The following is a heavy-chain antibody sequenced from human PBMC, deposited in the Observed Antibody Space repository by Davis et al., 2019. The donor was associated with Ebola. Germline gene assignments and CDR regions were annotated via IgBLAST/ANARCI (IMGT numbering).Heavy chain of an antibody. CDR2: ISSGGVTT. V-gene: IGHV3-48*02. J-gene: IGHJ6*03. D-gene: IGHD2-21*01. CDR3: ARVNLWSRGWGMDV. Sequence: GSLRLSCAASGFDFSDYSMTWVRQAPGKGLQWLSYISSGGVTTYYADSVTGRFSTSRDNAKNSLFLQMSSLRDEDTAVYYCARVNLWSRGWGMDVWGNGTTVTVSS. CDR1: GFDFSDYS.